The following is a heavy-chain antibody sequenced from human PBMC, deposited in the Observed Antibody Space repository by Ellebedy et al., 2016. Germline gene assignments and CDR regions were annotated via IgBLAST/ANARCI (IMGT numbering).Heavy chain of an antibody. D-gene: IGHD6-13*01. V-gene: IGHV4-59*08. CDR1: GGSISSYY. CDR3: ARHDPGTHDAFDI. CDR2: IYYSGST. Sequence: SETLSLTCTVSGGSISSYYWSWIRQPPGKGLEWIGYIYYSGSTNYNPSLKSRVTISVDTSKNQFSLKLSSVTAADTAVYYCARHDPGTHDAFDIWGQGTMVTVSS. J-gene: IGHJ3*02.